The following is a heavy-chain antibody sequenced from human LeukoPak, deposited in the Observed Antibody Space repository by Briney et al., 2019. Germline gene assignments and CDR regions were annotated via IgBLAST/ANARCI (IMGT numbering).Heavy chain of an antibody. D-gene: IGHD3-22*01. J-gene: IGHJ4*02. CDR2: IRSGSTYI. Sequence: GGSLRLSCAASGFTFSSYSMNWVRQAPGKGLEWVSSIRSGSTYIYYADSVKGRFTISRDNAKNSLYLQMNSLRAEDTAVYYCARAQYYLDSSGYRLYYFDYWGRGTLVTVSS. CDR1: GFTFSSYS. CDR3: ARAQYYLDSSGYRLYYFDY. V-gene: IGHV3-21*06.